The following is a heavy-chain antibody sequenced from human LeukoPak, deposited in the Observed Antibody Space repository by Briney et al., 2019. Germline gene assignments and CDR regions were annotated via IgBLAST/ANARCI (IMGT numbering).Heavy chain of an antibody. V-gene: IGHV3-53*01. D-gene: IGHD6-13*01. J-gene: IGHJ4*02. CDR2: IYSGGST. CDR3: ASCSSSPATFDY. CDR1: GCTVSNNF. Sequence: PGGSLRLSCAPSGCTVSNNFMRWVRQALGKGLERVSIIYSGGSTYYADSVQGRFTISRDNSMNTLFLQMNSLRAEDTAVYYCASCSSSPATFDYWGQGTLVTVSS.